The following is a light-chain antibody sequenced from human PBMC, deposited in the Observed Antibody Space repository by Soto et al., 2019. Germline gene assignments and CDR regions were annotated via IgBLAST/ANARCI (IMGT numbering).Light chain of an antibody. Sequence: EIVLTHSPGTLSLSPGERATLSCRASQSVSSSYLAWYQQKPGQAPRLLIYGASSRATGIPDRFSGSGSGTDFTLTISRVEPEDFAVYYCQQYGSSRSTFGQGTKLEIK. CDR3: QQYGSSRST. CDR1: QSVSSSY. J-gene: IGKJ2*02. CDR2: GAS. V-gene: IGKV3-20*01.